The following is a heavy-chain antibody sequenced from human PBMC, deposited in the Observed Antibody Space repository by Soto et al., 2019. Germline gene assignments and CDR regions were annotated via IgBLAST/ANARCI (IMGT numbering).Heavy chain of an antibody. Sequence: PGGSLRLSCAASGFNFINTGMHWVRQAPGKGLERVAVIWYDGSNMFYADSVKGRFTISRDNSKNTLFLQMNSLRGEDTAVYYCGRGIDYGNYAIDYWGQGTLVTVSS. CDR1: GFNFINTG. D-gene: IGHD4-17*01. J-gene: IGHJ4*02. V-gene: IGHV3-33*01. CDR3: GRGIDYGNYAIDY. CDR2: IWYDGSNM.